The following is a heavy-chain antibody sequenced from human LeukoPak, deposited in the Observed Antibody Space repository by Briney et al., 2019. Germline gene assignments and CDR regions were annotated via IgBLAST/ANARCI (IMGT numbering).Heavy chain of an antibody. J-gene: IGHJ4*02. CDR1: GFTFTSSA. Sequence: TSVKVSCKASGFTFTSSAMQWVRQAHGQRLEWIGWIVVGSGNTNYAQKFQERVTITRDMSTSTAYMELSSLRSEDTAVYYCAAGIRSSGWLQFDYWGQGTLVTVSS. V-gene: IGHV1-58*02. CDR2: IVVGSGNT. CDR3: AAGIRSSGWLQFDY. D-gene: IGHD6-19*01.